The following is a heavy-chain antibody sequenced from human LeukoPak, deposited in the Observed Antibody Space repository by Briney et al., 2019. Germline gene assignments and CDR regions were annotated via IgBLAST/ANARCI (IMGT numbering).Heavy chain of an antibody. Sequence: SQTLSLTCSVSGVTITSGGHYWSWIRQHPGKGLEWIGYIYYTGSTYYSPSLKSRLAISLDTSQNQFSLKLSSVTAADTAVCYCARDLNGLFDNWGQGTLVTVTS. V-gene: IGHV4-31*03. D-gene: IGHD2-8*01. J-gene: IGHJ4*02. CDR3: ARDLNGLFDN. CDR2: IYYTGST. CDR1: GVTITSGGHY.